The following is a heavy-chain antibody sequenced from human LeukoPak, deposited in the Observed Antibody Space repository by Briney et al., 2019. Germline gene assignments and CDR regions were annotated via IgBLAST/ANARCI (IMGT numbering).Heavy chain of an antibody. Sequence: PGGSLRLSCAASGFTFSSYSMNWVRQAPGKGPEWVSSISSSSSYIYYADSVKGRFTISRDNAKNSLYLQMNSLRAEDTAVYYCARDNYGSGSYWFISWGQGTLVTVSS. D-gene: IGHD3-10*01. CDR1: GFTFSSYS. V-gene: IGHV3-21*01. CDR2: ISSSSSYI. CDR3: ARDNYGSGSYWFIS. J-gene: IGHJ5*02.